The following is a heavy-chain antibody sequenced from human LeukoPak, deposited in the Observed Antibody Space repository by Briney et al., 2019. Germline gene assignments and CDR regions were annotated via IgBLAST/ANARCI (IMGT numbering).Heavy chain of an antibody. CDR2: ISGSGTST. Sequence: GGSLRLSCAASGFTFSNYAMNWVRQAPGKGLEWVSTISGSGTSTYYAHSVKGRSAISRDNSKSTLSLQMSSLRAEDTAVYYCAKDIAAGKAYYFDYGAREPLVPVP. D-gene: IGHD5-12*01. V-gene: IGHV3-23*01. J-gene: IGHJ4*02. CDR3: AKDIAAGKAYYFDY. CDR1: GFTFSNYA.